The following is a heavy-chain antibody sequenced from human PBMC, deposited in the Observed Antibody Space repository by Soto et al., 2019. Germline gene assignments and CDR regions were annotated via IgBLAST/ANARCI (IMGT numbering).Heavy chain of an antibody. CDR2: ISYDVNNK. CDR1: GFSFSAYP. CDR3: SRYREEIALGIPFDF. V-gene: IGHV3-30-3*01. Sequence: QVQLVESGGGVVQPGRSLRLSCAASGFSFSAYPMHWVRQAPGKGLEWVAIISYDVNNKYYEDSVKGRFTISRDNYRHTLYLKMNSLSAEDTAVYYCSRYREEIALGIPFDFWGEGTLVTVSS. D-gene: IGHD2-15*01. J-gene: IGHJ4*02.